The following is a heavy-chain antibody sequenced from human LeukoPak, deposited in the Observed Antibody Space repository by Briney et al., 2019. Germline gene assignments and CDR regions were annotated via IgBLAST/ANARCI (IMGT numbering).Heavy chain of an antibody. V-gene: IGHV4-34*01. CDR3: ASRPRGSFDY. Sequence: SETLSLTCAVYGGSFSGYYWSWIRQPPGKGLEWIGEINHSGSTNYNPSLKSRVTISVDTSKNQFSLKLSSVTAADTAVYYCASRPRGSFDYWGRGTLVTVSS. J-gene: IGHJ4*02. CDR2: INHSGST. CDR1: GGSFSGYY.